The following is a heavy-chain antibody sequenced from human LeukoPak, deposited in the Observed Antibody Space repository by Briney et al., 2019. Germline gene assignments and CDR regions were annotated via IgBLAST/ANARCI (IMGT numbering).Heavy chain of an antibody. CDR1: GYTFNSYG. CDR3: ARVPDYGDYGGYYMDV. J-gene: IGHJ6*03. V-gene: IGHV1-18*01. CDR2: ISAYNGYT. Sequence: ASVKVSCKASGYTFNSYGISWVRQAPGQGLEWMGWISAYNGYTNYAQKLQGRVTMTTDTSTSTAYMELSSLRSEDTAVYYCARVPDYGDYGGYYMDVWGKGTTVTISS. D-gene: IGHD4-17*01.